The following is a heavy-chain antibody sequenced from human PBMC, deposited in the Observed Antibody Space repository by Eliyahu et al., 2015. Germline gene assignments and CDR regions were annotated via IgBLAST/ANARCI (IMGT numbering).Heavy chain of an antibody. Sequence: GSGGGLVKPGGSLRLSCAASGFTFSNAWMSWVRQAPGKGLEWVGRIKSKTDSGTTXXAXPVKGRFTISRDDSKNTLYLQMNSLKTEDTAVYYCTTGRENLYGMDVWGKGTTVTVSS. CDR1: GFTFSNAW. J-gene: IGHJ6*04. CDR3: TTGRENLYGMDV. V-gene: IGHV3-15*01. D-gene: IGHD5-24*01. CDR2: IKSKTDSGTT.